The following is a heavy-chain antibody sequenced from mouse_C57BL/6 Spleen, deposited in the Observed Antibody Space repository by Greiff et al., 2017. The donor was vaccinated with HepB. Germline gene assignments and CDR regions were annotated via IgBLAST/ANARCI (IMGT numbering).Heavy chain of an antibody. CDR2: IDPSDSYT. Sequence: QVQLQQPGAELVKPGASVKLSCKASGYTFTSYWMQWVKQRPGQGLEWIGEIDPSDSYTNYNQKFKGKATLTVDTSSSTAYMQLSSLTSEDSAVYYCLAWFAYWGQGTQVTVSA. CDR3: LAWFAY. V-gene: IGHV1-50*01. CDR1: GYTFTSYW. J-gene: IGHJ3*01.